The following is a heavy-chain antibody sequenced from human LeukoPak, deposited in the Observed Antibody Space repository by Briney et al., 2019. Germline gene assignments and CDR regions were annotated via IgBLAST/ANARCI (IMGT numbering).Heavy chain of an antibody. J-gene: IGHJ5*02. CDR3: ARDVWSGLSRFDP. CDR1: GFIFSSYS. D-gene: IGHD3-3*01. V-gene: IGHV3-48*01. CDR2: IRSSISTI. Sequence: GGSLRLSCAASGFIFSSYSMNWVRQAPGKGLEWVSSIRSSISTIYYADSVKGRFTISRDNAKDSLYQQMNSLRAEDTAVYYCARDVWSGLSRFDPWGQGTLVTDSS.